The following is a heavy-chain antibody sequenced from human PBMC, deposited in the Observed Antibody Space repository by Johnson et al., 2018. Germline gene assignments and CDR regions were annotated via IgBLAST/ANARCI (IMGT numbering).Heavy chain of an antibody. D-gene: IGHD3-10*01. CDR2: ISSSSSTI. CDR3: ARVDYYGSGVYGRDV. J-gene: IGHJ6*02. V-gene: IGHV3-48*02. CDR1: GLTFSNYN. Sequence: VQLVQSGGGLVQPGGSLRLSCAASGLTFSNYNMNWVRQAPGKGLEWVSYISSSSSTIYYADSVMGRFTISRDNAKNSLYLQMNSLRDEDTAVYYCARVDYYGSGVYGRDVWGQGTTVTVSS.